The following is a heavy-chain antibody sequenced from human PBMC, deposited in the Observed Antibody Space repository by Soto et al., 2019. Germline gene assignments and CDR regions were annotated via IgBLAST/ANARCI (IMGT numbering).Heavy chain of an antibody. V-gene: IGHV1-69*04. J-gene: IGHJ6*03. CDR1: GGTFSSYT. CDR2: IIPILGIA. Sequence: ASVKVSCKASGGTFSSYTISWVRQAPGQGLEWMGRIIPILGIANYAQKFQGRVTITADKSTSTAYMELSSLRSEDTAVYYCAREFTMVRGVINQYYYYYYMDVWGKGTTVTVSS. CDR3: AREFTMVRGVINQYYYYYYMDV. D-gene: IGHD3-10*01.